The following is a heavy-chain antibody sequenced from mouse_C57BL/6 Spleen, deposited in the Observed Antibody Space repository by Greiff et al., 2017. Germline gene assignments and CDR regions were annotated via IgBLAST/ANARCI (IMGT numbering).Heavy chain of an antibody. CDR3: ARWGLRRYYAMDY. V-gene: IGHV1-80*01. J-gene: IGHJ4*01. Sequence: QVHVKQSGAELVKPGASVKISCKASGYAFSSYWMNWVKQRPGKGLEWIGQIYPGDGDTNYNGKFKGKATLTADKSSSTAYMQLSSLTSEDSAVYFCARWGLRRYYAMDYWGQGTSVTVSS. D-gene: IGHD2-4*01. CDR2: IYPGDGDT. CDR1: GYAFSSYW.